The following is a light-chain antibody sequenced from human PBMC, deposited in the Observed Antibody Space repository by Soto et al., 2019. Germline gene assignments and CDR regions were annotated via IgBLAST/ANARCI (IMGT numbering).Light chain of an antibody. CDR3: SSYAGSNNWV. Sequence: QSVLTQPPSASGSPGQSVTISCTGTSSDVGGYNYVSWYQQHPGKAPKLMIYEVSKRPSGVPDRFSGSKSGNTASLTVSGLQAEDEADYSGSSYAGSNNWVFGGGTKLTVL. CDR2: EVS. V-gene: IGLV2-8*01. J-gene: IGLJ3*02. CDR1: SSDVGGYNY.